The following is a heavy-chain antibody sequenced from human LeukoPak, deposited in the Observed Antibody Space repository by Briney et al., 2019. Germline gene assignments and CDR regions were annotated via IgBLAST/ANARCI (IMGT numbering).Heavy chain of an antibody. D-gene: IGHD6-6*01. CDR2: IYSGGST. Sequence: GGSLTLSCAASGITVSRNHMSWVRQAPGKGLEWVSGIYSGGSTFDADSVKGRFTSSRDTSKNTFYLQMNSLRVEDTAVYYCAREATAPRPFSTDYYYYMDVRGKGTTVTVSS. CDR1: GITVSRNH. CDR3: AREATAPRPFSTDYYYYMDV. V-gene: IGHV3-66*02. J-gene: IGHJ6*03.